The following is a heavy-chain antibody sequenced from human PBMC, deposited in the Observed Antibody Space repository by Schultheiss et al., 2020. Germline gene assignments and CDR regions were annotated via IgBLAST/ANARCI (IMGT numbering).Heavy chain of an antibody. CDR1: GFTFSSYW. V-gene: IGHV3-74*01. CDR2: INSDGSST. D-gene: IGHD7-27*01. CDR3: ARGQLWSYAMDV. Sequence: GGSLRLSCAASGFTFSSYWMHWVRQAPGKGLVWVSRINSDGSSTSYADSVKGRFTISRDNAKNTLYLQMNTLRDEDTAVYYCARGQLWSYAMDVWGQGTTVTVS. J-gene: IGHJ6*02.